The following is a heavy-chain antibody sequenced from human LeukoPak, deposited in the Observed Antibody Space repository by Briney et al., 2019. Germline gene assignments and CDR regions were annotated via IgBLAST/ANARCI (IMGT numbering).Heavy chain of an antibody. J-gene: IGHJ4*02. V-gene: IGHV3-30*09. CDR3: ARGTGDTSSWFHDY. Sequence: SGGSLRLSCAASGFSFSNYAMHWVRQAPGKGLEWVAVISYGINNKYYADSVKGRFAISRDNSKDTLYLQMNSLRPEDTAVYHCARGTGDTSSWFHDYWGQGTLVTVSS. D-gene: IGHD6-13*01. CDR1: GFSFSNYA. CDR2: ISYGINNK.